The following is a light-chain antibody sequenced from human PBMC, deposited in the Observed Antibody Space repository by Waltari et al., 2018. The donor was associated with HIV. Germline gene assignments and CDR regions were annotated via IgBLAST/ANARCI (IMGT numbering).Light chain of an antibody. CDR1: PSVLYTSKNKNS. V-gene: IGKV4-1*01. CDR3: QQYLDFPRT. CDR2: WAS. Sequence: IDMTQSPDSLTVSLGDRATINYKSSPSVLYTSKNKNSLAWYQQKSGQPPKLLIYWASARESGVPDRFSGSGSGTDFNLTISSLQAEDVAVYYCQQYLDFPRTFGQGTKVEVK. J-gene: IGKJ1*01.